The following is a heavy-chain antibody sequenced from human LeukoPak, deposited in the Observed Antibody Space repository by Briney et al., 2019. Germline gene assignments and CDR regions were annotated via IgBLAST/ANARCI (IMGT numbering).Heavy chain of an antibody. V-gene: IGHV1-2*02. CDR1: GYTFTGYY. CDR2: INPNSGT. D-gene: IGHD4-17*01. Sequence: ASVKVSCXASGYTFTGYYIHWVRQAPGQGLEWMGWINPNSGTNYAQKFQGRVTMTGDTSISTAYMELSRLRSDDTAVYYCARGKMNGDDFDYWGQGTLVTVSS. CDR3: ARGKMNGDDFDY. J-gene: IGHJ4*02.